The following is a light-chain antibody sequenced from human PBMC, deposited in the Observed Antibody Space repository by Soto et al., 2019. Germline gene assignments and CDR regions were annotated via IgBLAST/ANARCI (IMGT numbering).Light chain of an antibody. J-gene: IGKJ1*01. CDR2: GAS. CDR3: QEANSFPGT. V-gene: IGKV3-15*01. Sequence: ILIAQTSAILSVYPWERPTLSCRASQSVSSWLAWYHQKPGRAPRLLIHGASTRATGIPSRFSGSGSGTEFTLTISSLQSEDFATYYCQEANSFPGTFGLGTKVDIK. CDR1: QSVSSW.